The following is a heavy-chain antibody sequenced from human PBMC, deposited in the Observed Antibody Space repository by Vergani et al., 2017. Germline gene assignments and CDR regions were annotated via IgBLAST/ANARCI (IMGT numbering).Heavy chain of an antibody. CDR3: ANGCGENCSWDY. J-gene: IGHJ4*02. V-gene: IGHV3-30*02. CDR2: IGHDSNYK. CDR1: GFTFSFYG. D-gene: IGHD2-21*01. Sequence: QVQVVESGGGVVQPGGSLTLSCAVSGFTFSFYGMHWVRQAPGKGLEWVAFIGHDSNYKYLAGAVRGRFSISRDNSGNAMYLQITSLRGEDTAVYYCANGCGENCSWDYWGQETLVSVAS.